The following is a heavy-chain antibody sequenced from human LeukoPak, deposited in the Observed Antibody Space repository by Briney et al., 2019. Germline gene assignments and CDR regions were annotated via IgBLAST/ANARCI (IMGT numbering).Heavy chain of an antibody. V-gene: IGHV1-2*02. Sequence: GASVKVSCKASGYTFTAYYIHWLRQAPGQGLEWMGWINPNSGATKYAQEFRDRVTVTRDTSVGTAYMELPGLRSDDTAIYYCARGHSSSWYEVLTYDYWGQGTLVTVSS. D-gene: IGHD6-13*01. CDR3: ARGHSSSWYEVLTYDY. CDR2: INPNSGAT. CDR1: GYTFTAYY. J-gene: IGHJ4*02.